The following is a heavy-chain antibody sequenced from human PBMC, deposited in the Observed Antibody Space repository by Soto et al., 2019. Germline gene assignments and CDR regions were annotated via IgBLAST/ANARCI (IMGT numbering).Heavy chain of an antibody. CDR1: GGSISSSSYY. J-gene: IGHJ4*02. D-gene: IGHD3-10*01. CDR2: IYYSGST. V-gene: IGHV4-39*01. Sequence: SETPSLTCTVSGGSISSSSYYWGWIRPPPGKGLEWIGSIYYSGSTYYNPSLKSRVTISVDTSKNQFSLKLTSVTAADTDFYYCARLSIPNYYGSGSYYWGQGTLVTVSS. CDR3: ARLSIPNYYGSGSYY.